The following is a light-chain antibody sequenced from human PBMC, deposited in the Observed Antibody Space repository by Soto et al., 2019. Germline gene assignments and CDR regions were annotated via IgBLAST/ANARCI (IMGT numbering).Light chain of an antibody. CDR3: QQYNNWPRAT. CDR1: QSVSSN. J-gene: IGKJ4*01. V-gene: IGKV3-15*01. Sequence: DIVITQSPATRAVPPVGTVTRSSSASQSVSSNLAWYQQKPGQAPRLLMFRTSSRATGFPARFSGSGSGTEFNLTISSLQSEDFGVYYCQQYNNWPRATFGGGTKVDIK. CDR2: RTS.